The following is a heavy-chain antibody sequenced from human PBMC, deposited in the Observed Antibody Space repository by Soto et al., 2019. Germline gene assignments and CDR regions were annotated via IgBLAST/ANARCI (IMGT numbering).Heavy chain of an antibody. CDR3: AKAVGEDYYDSSGYYPFDY. V-gene: IGHV3-23*01. D-gene: IGHD3-22*01. J-gene: IGHJ4*02. Sequence: GGSLRLSCAASGFTFSSYAMSWVRQAPGKGLEWVSAISGSGGSTYYADSVKGRFTISRDNSKNTLYLQMNSLRAEDTAVYYCAKAVGEDYYDSSGYYPFDYWGQGTLVTVSS. CDR1: GFTFSSYA. CDR2: ISGSGGST.